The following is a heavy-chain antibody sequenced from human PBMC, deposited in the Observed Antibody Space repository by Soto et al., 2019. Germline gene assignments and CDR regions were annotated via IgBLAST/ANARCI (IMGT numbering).Heavy chain of an antibody. CDR3: ARVHLGPALVDYFDF. D-gene: IGHD2-2*01. CDR1: GFTFSDHY. Sequence: EVQLVESGGGLVQPGGSLRLSCAASGFTFSDHYMDWVRQAPGKGLEWVGRIRNKDNSYVTEYAASVKGRFTISRDDSWNSLYLQMNSPKSEYTAVYYCARVHLGPALVDYFDFWGQGTTVPVSS. V-gene: IGHV3-72*01. J-gene: IGHJ4*03. CDR2: IRNKDNSYVT.